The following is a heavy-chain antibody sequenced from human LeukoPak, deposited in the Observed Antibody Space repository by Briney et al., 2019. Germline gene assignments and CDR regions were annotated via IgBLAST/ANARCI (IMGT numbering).Heavy chain of an antibody. CDR2: IYPGDSDT. J-gene: IGHJ4*02. D-gene: IGHD6-19*01. CDR1: GYSFTSYW. Sequence: GESLKISCKGSGYSFTSYWIGWVRQMPGKGLEWMGIIYPGDSDTRYSPSFQGQVTISADKSISTAYLQWSSLKASDTATYYCARHERSSGWYLDYWGQGTLVTVSS. CDR3: ARHERSSGWYLDY. V-gene: IGHV5-51*01.